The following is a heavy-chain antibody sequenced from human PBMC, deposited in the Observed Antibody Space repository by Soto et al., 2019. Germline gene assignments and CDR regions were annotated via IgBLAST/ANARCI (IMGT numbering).Heavy chain of an antibody. CDR2: INHSGST. D-gene: IGHD3-9*01. CDR1: GGSFSGYY. Sequence: SETLSLTCAVYGGSFSGYYWSWIRQPPGKGLEWIGEINHSGSTNYNPSLKSRVTISVDTSKNQFSLKLSSVTAADTAVYYCARGDYYDILTGSGGLDYWGQGTLVTVSS. CDR3: ARGDYYDILTGSGGLDY. J-gene: IGHJ4*02. V-gene: IGHV4-34*01.